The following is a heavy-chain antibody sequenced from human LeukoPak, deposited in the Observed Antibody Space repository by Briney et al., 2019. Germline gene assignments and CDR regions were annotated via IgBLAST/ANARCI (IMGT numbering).Heavy chain of an antibody. Sequence: SETLSLTCTVSGGSINRSSYYWGWVRQPPGEGLEWIGSIFYSGGTYYNPSLMSRVTISVDTSKNQFSLKLNSVTAADTAVYYCARRGYTYGQFDYWGQGTLVTVSS. J-gene: IGHJ4*02. CDR2: IFYSGGT. D-gene: IGHD5-18*01. CDR3: ARRGYTYGQFDY. CDR1: GGSINRSSYY. V-gene: IGHV4-39*01.